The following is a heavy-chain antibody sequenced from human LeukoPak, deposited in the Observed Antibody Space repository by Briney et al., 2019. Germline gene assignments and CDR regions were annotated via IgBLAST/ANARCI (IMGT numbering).Heavy chain of an antibody. V-gene: IGHV1-46*01. D-gene: IGHD6-6*01. Sequence: GASVKLSCKASGFTFTSYYIHWVRQAPGQGLEWMGEINPSGGSTRYAQKFQGRVTMTRDMSASRVDMVLSSLRSEDTALYYCASSVAARLDCWGQGTRVTVTS. CDR1: GFTFTSYY. CDR2: INPSGGST. J-gene: IGHJ4*02. CDR3: ASSVAARLDC.